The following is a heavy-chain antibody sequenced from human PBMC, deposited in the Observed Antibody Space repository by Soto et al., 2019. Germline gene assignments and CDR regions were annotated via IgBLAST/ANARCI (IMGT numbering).Heavy chain of an antibody. D-gene: IGHD2-8*02. J-gene: IGHJ6*01. CDR2: ISGSDDST. CDR1: GFTFNNYA. Sequence: EVQLLESGGGLVQPGGSLRLSCAASGFTFNNYAMTWVRQAPGKRLEWVSTISGSDDSTYYADSVKGRLTISRDNSKNALYLQMSSLRAEDMALYYCVKDWTGDTCPCMDVWGQGTTVTVSS. V-gene: IGHV3-23*01. CDR3: VKDWTGDTCPCMDV.